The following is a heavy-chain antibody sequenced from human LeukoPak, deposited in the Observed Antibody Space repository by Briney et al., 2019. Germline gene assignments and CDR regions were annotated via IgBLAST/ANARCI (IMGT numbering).Heavy chain of an antibody. Sequence: ASVKVSRKASGFTFTSSAMQWVRQARGQRLEWIGWIAVGSGNTNYAQKFQERVTITRDMSTSTAYMELSSLRSEDTAVYYCARAGDCTNGVCHGQGLYYYYYMDVWGKGTTVTVSS. V-gene: IGHV1-58*02. D-gene: IGHD2-8*01. J-gene: IGHJ6*03. CDR2: IAVGSGNT. CDR1: GFTFTSSA. CDR3: ARAGDCTNGVCHGQGLYYYYYMDV.